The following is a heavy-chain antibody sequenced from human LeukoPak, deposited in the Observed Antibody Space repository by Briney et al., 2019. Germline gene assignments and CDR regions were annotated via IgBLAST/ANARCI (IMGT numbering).Heavy chain of an antibody. Sequence: ASVKVSCKASGYTFTNSYIHWVRQAPGQVLEWMGLINPDGGNTNYAQNFQGRVTLTRDTSTSTVYMELSSLRSEDTAIYYCARIRDGYNDAYDLWGEGTVVTVPS. J-gene: IGHJ3*01. V-gene: IGHV1-46*01. CDR1: GYTFTNSY. CDR2: INPDGGNT. CDR3: ARIRDGYNDAYDL. D-gene: IGHD5-24*01.